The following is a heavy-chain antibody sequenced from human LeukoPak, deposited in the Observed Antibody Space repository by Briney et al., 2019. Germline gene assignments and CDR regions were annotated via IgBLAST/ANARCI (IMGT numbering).Heavy chain of an antibody. CDR2: ISAYIGNT. J-gene: IGHJ4*02. Sequence: GASVKVSCKASGYTFTSYGISWVRQAPGQGLEWMGWISAYIGNTNYAQKLQGRVTMTTDTSTSTAYMELRSLRSDDTAVYYCARDWELVAAAGIFDYWGQGTLVTVSS. CDR3: ARDWELVAAAGIFDY. D-gene: IGHD6-13*01. V-gene: IGHV1-18*01. CDR1: GYTFTSYG.